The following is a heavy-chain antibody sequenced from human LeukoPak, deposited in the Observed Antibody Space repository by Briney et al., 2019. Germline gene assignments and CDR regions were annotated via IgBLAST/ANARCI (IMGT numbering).Heavy chain of an antibody. J-gene: IGHJ5*02. CDR1: GFIFNNYG. D-gene: IGHD3-22*01. V-gene: IGHV3-23*01. CDR3: AKGSSGYFADL. Sequence: GGSLRLSCAASGFIFNNYGLIWVRQAPGKGLEWVSAISNDGGGTQYADFVKGRFTISRDSSKNTLFLQMSSLRAEDTALYFCAKGSSGYFADLWGQGTLVTVSS. CDR2: ISNDGGGT.